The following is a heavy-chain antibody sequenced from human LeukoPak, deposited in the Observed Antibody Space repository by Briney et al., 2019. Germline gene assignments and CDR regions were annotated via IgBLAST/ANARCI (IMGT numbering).Heavy chain of an antibody. J-gene: IGHJ6*03. CDR1: GGSISSHY. Sequence: PSETLSLTCTVSGGSISSHYWSWIRQPPGKGLEWIGYIYYSGSTNYNPSLKSRVTISVDTSKNQSSLKLSSVTAADTAVYYCARVGSNYYYYMDVWGKGTTVTVSS. D-gene: IGHD3-10*01. CDR3: ARVGSNYYYYMDV. V-gene: IGHV4-59*11. CDR2: IYYSGST.